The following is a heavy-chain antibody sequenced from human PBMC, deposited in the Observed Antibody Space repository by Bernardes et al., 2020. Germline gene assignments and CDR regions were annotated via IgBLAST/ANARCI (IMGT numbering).Heavy chain of an antibody. Sequence: SETLSLTCTVSGGSVSSGSYYWSWIRQPPGKGLEWIGYIYYSGSTNYNPSLKSRVTISVDTSKNQFSLKLSSVTAADTAVYYCARGGYTPPYYYYYMDVWGKGTTVTVSS. CDR2: IYYSGST. D-gene: IGHD6-25*01. CDR1: GGSVSSGSYY. CDR3: ARGGYTPPYYYYYMDV. J-gene: IGHJ6*03. V-gene: IGHV4-61*01.